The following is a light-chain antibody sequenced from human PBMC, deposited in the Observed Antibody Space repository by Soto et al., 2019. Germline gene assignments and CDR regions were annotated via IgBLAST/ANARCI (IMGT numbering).Light chain of an antibody. CDR3: QQRSDWPIT. V-gene: IGKV3-11*01. CDR2: AAS. CDR1: QSVSSN. Sequence: EIVLTQSPATLSLSPGERVTLSCRASQSVSSNLAWYQQKPGQAPRLLMYAASNRAPGIPARFSGSGSGTDFTLTISSLEPEDFAVYHCQQRSDWPITFGQGTRLEIK. J-gene: IGKJ5*01.